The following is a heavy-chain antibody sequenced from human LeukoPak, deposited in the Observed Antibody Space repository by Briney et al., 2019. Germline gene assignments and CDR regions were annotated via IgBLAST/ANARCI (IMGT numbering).Heavy chain of an antibody. J-gene: IGHJ3*02. Sequence: GGSLRLSCAASGFTFSSYWMSWVRQAPGKGLEWVANINQDGSEKYYVDSVKGRFTISRDNAKNSLYLQMNSLRAEDTAVYYCASPLYYYDSSGYQGVGAFDIWGQGTMVTVSS. CDR1: GFTFSSYW. D-gene: IGHD3-22*01. CDR2: INQDGSEK. V-gene: IGHV3-7*01. CDR3: ASPLYYYDSSGYQGVGAFDI.